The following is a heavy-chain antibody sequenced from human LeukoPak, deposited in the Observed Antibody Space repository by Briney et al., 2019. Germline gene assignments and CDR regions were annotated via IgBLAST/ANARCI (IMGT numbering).Heavy chain of an antibody. J-gene: IGHJ5*02. CDR2: ITGDGSVT. CDR1: GFTFDDNA. Sequence: GGSLRLSCAASGFTFDDNAMHWVRQRPGKGLEWVSLITGDGSVTYQADSVRGRFSISRDNSKNSLYLQMNGLKTEDTALYFWGRSRNYGWGGYISPGGRGPLVTVS. V-gene: IGHV3-43*02. CDR3: GRSRNYGWGGYISP. D-gene: IGHD3-10*01.